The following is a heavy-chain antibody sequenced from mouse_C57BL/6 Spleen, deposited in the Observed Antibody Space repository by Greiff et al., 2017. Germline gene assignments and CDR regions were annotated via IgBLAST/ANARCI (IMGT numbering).Heavy chain of an antibody. CDR1: GYTFTSYW. CDR3: ARSGGALYAMDY. Sequence: VQLQQPGAELVKPGASVKLSCKASGYTFTSYWMQWVKQRPGQGLEWIGEIDPSDSYTNYNQKFKGKATLTVDTSSSTAYMQLSSLTSEDSAVYYCARSGGALYAMDYWGQGTSVTVSS. V-gene: IGHV1-50*01. D-gene: IGHD3-1*01. J-gene: IGHJ4*01. CDR2: IDPSDSYT.